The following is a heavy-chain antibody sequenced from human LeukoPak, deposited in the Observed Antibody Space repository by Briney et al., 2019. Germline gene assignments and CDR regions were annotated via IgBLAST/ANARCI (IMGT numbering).Heavy chain of an antibody. CDR2: ISDSGGRT. CDR3: AKDSYDNSI. CDR1: GFTFSSYA. J-gene: IGHJ4*02. Sequence: GGSLRLSCAASGFTFSSYAMSWVRQAPGKGLEWVSAISDSGGRTFYADSVKGRFTISRDNSKNTLYLQMHSLRAEDTAVYYCAKDSYDNSIWGQGTLVTVSS. V-gene: IGHV3-23*01. D-gene: IGHD3-22*01.